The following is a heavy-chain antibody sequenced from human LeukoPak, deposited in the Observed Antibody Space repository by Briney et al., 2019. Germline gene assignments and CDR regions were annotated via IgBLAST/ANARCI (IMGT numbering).Heavy chain of an antibody. V-gene: IGHV1-2*02. CDR3: ARPGERRWQYVY. CDR2: VNPHTGAP. Sequence: ASVKVSCKASGYTFTDYHIHWLRQAPGQGLEWLGWVNPHTGAPNHAQKFQGRVTVTRDTSLTSAYMELTNSRPDDTAVYYCARPGERRWQYVYWGQGTLVTVSS. D-gene: IGHD5-24*01. J-gene: IGHJ4*02. CDR1: GYTFTDYH.